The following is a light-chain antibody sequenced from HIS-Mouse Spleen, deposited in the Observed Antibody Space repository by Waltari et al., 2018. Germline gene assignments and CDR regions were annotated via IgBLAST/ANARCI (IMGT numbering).Light chain of an antibody. V-gene: IGLV3-10*01. CDR3: YSTDSSGNHRV. CDR2: EDS. Sequence: SYELTQPPSVSVSPGQTARITCSGDALPKKYAYWYQQKSGQAPVLVIYEDSKRPSGIPESVSGSSSGKMATWTISGAQVEDEADYYCYSTDSSGNHRVFGGGTKLTVL. CDR1: ALPKKY. J-gene: IGLJ2*01.